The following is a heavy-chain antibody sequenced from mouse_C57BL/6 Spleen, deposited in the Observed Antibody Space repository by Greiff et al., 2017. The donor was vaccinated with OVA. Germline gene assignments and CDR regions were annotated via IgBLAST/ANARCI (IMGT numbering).Heavy chain of an antibody. D-gene: IGHD1-1*01. CDR2: ISYDGSN. V-gene: IGHV3-6*01. J-gene: IGHJ2*01. Sequence: EVKLLESGPGLVKPSQSLSLTCSVTGYSITSGYYWNWIRQFPGNKLEWLGYISYDGSNNYNPSLKNRISITRDTSKNQFFLKLNSVTTEDTATYYCARDYYGSTFDYWGQGTTLTVSS. CDR1: GYSITSGYY. CDR3: ARDYYGSTFDY.